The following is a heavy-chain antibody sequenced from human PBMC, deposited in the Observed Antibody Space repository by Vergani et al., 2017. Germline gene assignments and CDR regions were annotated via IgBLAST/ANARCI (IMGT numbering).Heavy chain of an antibody. CDR2: ISAYNGNT. V-gene: IGHV1-18*01. Sequence: QVQLVQSGAEVKKPGASVKVSCKASGYTFTSYGISWVRQAPGQGLEWMGWISAYNGNTNYAQKLQGRVTMTTDTSTSTAYIELRSLRSDDTAVYYCARVFYYDSSGYYYFDYWGQGTLVTVSS. CDR1: GYTFTSYG. J-gene: IGHJ4*02. D-gene: IGHD3-22*01. CDR3: ARVFYYDSSGYYYFDY.